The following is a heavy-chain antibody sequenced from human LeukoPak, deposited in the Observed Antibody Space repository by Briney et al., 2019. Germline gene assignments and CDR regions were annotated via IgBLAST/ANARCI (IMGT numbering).Heavy chain of an antibody. D-gene: IGHD3-22*01. CDR2: IIPLFGTA. CDR3: AREWNYESNGYFYYY. J-gene: IGHJ4*01. Sequence: GASVKVSCKASGDTFSRYGISWVRQAPGQGLEWMGGIIPLFGTANYAQKFQGRVTITADESTSTAYLELSRLRFEDTAVYYCAREWNYESNGYFYYYWGQEPWSPSPQ. V-gene: IGHV1-69*13. CDR1: GDTFSRYG.